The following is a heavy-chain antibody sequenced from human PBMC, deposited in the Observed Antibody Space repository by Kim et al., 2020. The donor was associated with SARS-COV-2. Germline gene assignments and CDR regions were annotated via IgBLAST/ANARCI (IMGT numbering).Heavy chain of an antibody. Sequence: GGSLRLSCAASGFTFSSYGMHWVRQAPGKGLEWVAVISYDGSNKYYADSVKGRFTISRDNSKNTLYLQMNSLRAEDTAVYYCAKVGDSYGPHFDYWGQGTLVTVSS. V-gene: IGHV3-30*18. D-gene: IGHD3-10*01. J-gene: IGHJ4*02. CDR3: AKVGDSYGPHFDY. CDR2: ISYDGSNK. CDR1: GFTFSSYG.